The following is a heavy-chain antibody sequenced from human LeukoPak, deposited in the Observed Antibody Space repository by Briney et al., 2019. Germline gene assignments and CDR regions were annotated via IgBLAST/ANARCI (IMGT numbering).Heavy chain of an antibody. D-gene: IGHD6-19*01. CDR1: LCTLIGCA. V-gene: IGHV3-23*01. J-gene: IGHJ4*02. Sequence: PGGALRHSCPSCLCTLIGCAMNAVRQARGRGLAGAAPINCSGGNRYYADAVNDRLTIPIDNSKHTLYLQTNSRRAEDTALYFCVKDRSTGWWYSLDYWGEGTLVTVSS. CDR2: INCSGGNR. CDR3: VKDRSTGWWYSLDY.